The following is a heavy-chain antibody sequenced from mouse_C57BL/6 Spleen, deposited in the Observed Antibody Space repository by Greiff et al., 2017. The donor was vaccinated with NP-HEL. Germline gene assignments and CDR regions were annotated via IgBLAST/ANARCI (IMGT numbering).Heavy chain of an antibody. CDR2: ISNLAYSI. J-gene: IGHJ4*01. V-gene: IGHV5-15*01. D-gene: IGHD2-5*01. CDR3: ARHSHYSNLYAMDY. Sequence: EVKVVESGGGLVQPGGSLKLSCAASGFTFSDYGMAWVRQAPRKGPEWVAFISNLAYSIYYADTVTGRFTISRENAKNTLYLEMSSLRSEDTAMYYCARHSHYSNLYAMDYWGQGTSVTVSS. CDR1: GFTFSDYG.